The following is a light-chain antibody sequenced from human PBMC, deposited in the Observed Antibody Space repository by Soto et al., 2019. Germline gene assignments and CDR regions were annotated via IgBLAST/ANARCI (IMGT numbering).Light chain of an antibody. Sequence: QAVVTQPPSVSGATGRRVTISCTGSSSNIGAGHALHWYQHLPGAAPKLLMYGNSDRPSGVPDRFSGSKSGTSASLAITGLQPEDEAYYYCQSYDDSLSGWVFGGGTKVTV. CDR2: GNS. J-gene: IGLJ3*02. CDR1: SSNIGAGHA. CDR3: QSYDDSLSGWV. V-gene: IGLV1-40*01.